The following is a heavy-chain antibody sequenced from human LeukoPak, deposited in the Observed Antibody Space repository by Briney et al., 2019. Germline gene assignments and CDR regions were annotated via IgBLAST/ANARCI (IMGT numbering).Heavy chain of an antibody. D-gene: IGHD6-19*01. Sequence: GGSLRLSCAASGFTFSNYWMSWVRQAPGKGLEWVANIKEDGSEKYYVDSVKGRFTISRDNAKNSLYLQMNSLRAEDTAVYYCTKASIAVEGSDYWGQGTLVTVSS. V-gene: IGHV3-7*01. CDR3: TKASIAVEGSDY. CDR1: GFTFSNYW. J-gene: IGHJ4*02. CDR2: IKEDGSEK.